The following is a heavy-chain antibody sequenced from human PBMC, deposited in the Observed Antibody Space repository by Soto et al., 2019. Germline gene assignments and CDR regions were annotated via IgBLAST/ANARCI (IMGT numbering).Heavy chain of an antibody. V-gene: IGHV3-33*01. CDR1: GFTFRSYG. D-gene: IGHD2-2*01. Sequence: QMQLVESGGGVVQPGRSLRLSCAASGFTFRSYGIHWVRQAPGKGLEWVALIWCDGSKKYYVDSVKGRFAVSRDNSKNPLYLQINSLRVEDTAVYYCARDRLVPYGYGMDVWGQGTTVTVSS. CDR3: ARDRLVPYGYGMDV. CDR2: IWCDGSKK. J-gene: IGHJ6*01.